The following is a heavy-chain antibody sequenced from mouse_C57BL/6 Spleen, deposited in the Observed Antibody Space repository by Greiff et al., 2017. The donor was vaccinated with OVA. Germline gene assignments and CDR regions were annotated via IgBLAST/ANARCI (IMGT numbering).Heavy chain of an antibody. CDR2: IYPRSGNT. CDR3: AYDSMDY. J-gene: IGHJ4*01. D-gene: IGHD1-1*01. V-gene: IGHV1-81*01. CDR1: GYTFTSYG. Sequence: VQLQQSGAELARPGASVKLSCKASGYTFTSYGISWVKQRTGQGLEWIGEIYPRSGNTYYNEKFKGKATLTADKSSSTAYMELRSLTSEDSAVYFCAYDSMDYGGQGTSVTVSS.